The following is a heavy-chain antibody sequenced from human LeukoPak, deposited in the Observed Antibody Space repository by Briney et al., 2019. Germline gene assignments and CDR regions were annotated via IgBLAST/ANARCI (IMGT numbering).Heavy chain of an antibody. Sequence: ASVKVSCKASGYTFTSYDINWVRQATGQGLEWMGWMNPNSGNTGYAQQFQGRVTMTRITSISTAYMELSSLRYEDTAVYYCATSGYYDSSDYRDYWGQGTLVTVSS. CDR3: ATSGYYDSSDYRDY. CDR1: GYTFTSYD. CDR2: MNPNSGNT. D-gene: IGHD3-22*01. V-gene: IGHV1-8*01. J-gene: IGHJ4*02.